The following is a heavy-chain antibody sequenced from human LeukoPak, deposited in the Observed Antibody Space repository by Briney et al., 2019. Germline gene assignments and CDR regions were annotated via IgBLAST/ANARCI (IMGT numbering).Heavy chain of an antibody. CDR1: GFTFSSYS. CDR2: VSYDGSNK. Sequence: GGSLRLSCTASGFTFSSYSMKWVRRARGKGLVWVAVVSYDGSNKYYANSVKGRFTISRDKSKNTLHLQMNSLRAEDTAIYYCARDTSFAVGATLDFWGQGTLVTVSS. D-gene: IGHD1-26*01. CDR3: ARDTSFAVGATLDF. V-gene: IGHV3-30*03. J-gene: IGHJ4*02.